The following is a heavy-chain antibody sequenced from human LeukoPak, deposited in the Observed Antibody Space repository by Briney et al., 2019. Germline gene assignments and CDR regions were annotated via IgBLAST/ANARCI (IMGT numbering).Heavy chain of an antibody. CDR1: GFTFRSYD. Sequence: GGSLRLSCEASGFTFRSYDMNWVRQAPGKGLEWISYISSSGGTTYHAGSVKGRFSISRDNAKNSLYLQMSSLRPEDTAVYYCARDRARRGRYLDYWGQGTLVTVSS. V-gene: IGHV3-48*03. CDR3: ARDRARRGRYLDY. D-gene: IGHD1-26*01. CDR2: ISSSGGTT. J-gene: IGHJ4*02.